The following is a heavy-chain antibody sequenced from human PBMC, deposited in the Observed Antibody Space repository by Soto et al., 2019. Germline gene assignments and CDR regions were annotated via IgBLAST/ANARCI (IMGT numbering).Heavy chain of an antibody. CDR2: INAGNGNT. CDR1: GYTFTSYA. D-gene: IGHD4-17*01. CDR3: ARDSGLEYDYSDYGDAFDI. V-gene: IGHV1-3*01. Sequence: QVQLVQSGAEVKKPGASVKVSCKASGYTFTSYAMHWVRQAPGQRLEWMGWINAGNGNTKYSQKFQGRVTITRDTSASTAYMELSSLRSEDTAVYYCARDSGLEYDYSDYGDAFDIWGQGTMVTVSS. J-gene: IGHJ3*02.